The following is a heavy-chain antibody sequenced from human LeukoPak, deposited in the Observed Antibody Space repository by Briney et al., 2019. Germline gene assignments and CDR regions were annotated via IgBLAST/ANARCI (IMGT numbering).Heavy chain of an antibody. CDR1: GVSFSGYY. D-gene: IGHD2-2*01. V-gene: IGHV4-34*01. J-gene: IGHJ6*03. CDR3: ARDCSSASCHYYYYMDV. CDR2: INHSGST. Sequence: SETLSLTCAVYGVSFSGYYWSWIRQPPGKGLEWVGEINHSGSTTYNPSLKSRVTISVDTSKNHFSLKLSSVTAADTAVYYCARDCSSASCHYYYYMDVWGKGTTVTVSS.